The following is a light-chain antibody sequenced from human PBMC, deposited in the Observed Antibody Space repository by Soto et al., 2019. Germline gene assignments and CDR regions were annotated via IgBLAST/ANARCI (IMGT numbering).Light chain of an antibody. CDR2: DAS. J-gene: IGKJ3*01. CDR1: QNVSTY. Sequence: EIVLTQSPATLSLAPGERATLYCRASQNVSTYLAWNQQKPGQAPRLLIYDASNRATGIPARFSGSGSGTDFTLTISRLDREDFAVDYCQQRTNWLTFGPGTKVDIK. CDR3: QQRTNWLT. V-gene: IGKV3-11*01.